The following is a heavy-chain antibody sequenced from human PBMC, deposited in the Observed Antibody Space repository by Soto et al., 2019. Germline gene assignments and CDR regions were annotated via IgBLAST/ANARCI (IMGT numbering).Heavy chain of an antibody. CDR3: ARHGRDYYDSSGYTYNWFDP. CDR1: GGSISSSSYY. D-gene: IGHD3-22*01. J-gene: IGHJ5*02. CDR2: SYYSGST. Sequence: QLQLQESGPGLVKPSETLSLTCTVSGGSISSSSYYWGWIRQPPGKGLEWIGSSYYSGSTYYNPALKSRVTISVAPSKNQFALKMSSVTAADTAVYYCARHGRDYYDSSGYTYNWFDPWGQGTLVTVSS. V-gene: IGHV4-39*01.